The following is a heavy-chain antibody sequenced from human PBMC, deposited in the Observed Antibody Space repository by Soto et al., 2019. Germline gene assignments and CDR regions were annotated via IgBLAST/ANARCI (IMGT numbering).Heavy chain of an antibody. Sequence: GGSLRLSCAASGFTFSSYGMHWVRQAPGKGLEWVAVISYDGSNKYYADSVKGRFTISRDNSKNTLYLQMNSLRAEDTAVYYCAKGGLLLGYDAFDIWGQGTMVTVSS. CDR3: AKGGLLLGYDAFDI. CDR2: ISYDGSNK. V-gene: IGHV3-30*18. D-gene: IGHD2-15*01. J-gene: IGHJ3*02. CDR1: GFTFSSYG.